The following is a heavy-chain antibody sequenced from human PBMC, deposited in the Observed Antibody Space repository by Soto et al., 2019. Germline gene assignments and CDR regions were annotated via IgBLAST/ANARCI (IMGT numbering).Heavy chain of an antibody. CDR3: GRSRSVDTATGYFDS. CDR1: GGSISSEGYY. D-gene: IGHD5-18*01. Sequence: QVQLQESGPGLVQPSQTLALTCTVPGGSISSEGYYWSCILQHPATGMEWIGYIYNIGNTYYNPPLQSRVYISVDTSKDGFSLKVYSVTSADTAVYYCGRSRSVDTATGYFDSWGQGTLVTVSS. V-gene: IGHV4-31*03. CDR2: IYNIGNT. J-gene: IGHJ4*02.